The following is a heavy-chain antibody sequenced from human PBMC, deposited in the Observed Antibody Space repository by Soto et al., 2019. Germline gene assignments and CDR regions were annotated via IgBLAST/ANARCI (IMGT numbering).Heavy chain of an antibody. V-gene: IGHV4-61*01. J-gene: IGHJ4*02. D-gene: IGHD3-16*01. CDR2: IYYSGAT. Sequence: SETLSLTCAVSGDSVSNDNYYWSWIRQPPGKGLEWIGYIYYSGATNYNSYLKSRLSLSVDMSKNQFSLKLASVAAADTAVYFCARSQRGRTAFTFDYWGQGALVTVSS. CDR3: ARSQRGRTAFTFDY. CDR1: GDSVSNDNYY.